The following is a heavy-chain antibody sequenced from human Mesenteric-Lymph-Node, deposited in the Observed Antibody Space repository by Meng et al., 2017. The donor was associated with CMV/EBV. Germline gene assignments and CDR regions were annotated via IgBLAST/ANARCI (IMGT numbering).Heavy chain of an antibody. D-gene: IGHD2-2*01. CDR3: ARGEDVVVPAAIRYYYYYGMDV. Sequence: GSLRLSCAVYGGSFSGYYWSWIRQPPGKGLEWIGEINHSGSTNYNPSLKSRVTISVDTSKNQFSLKLSSVTAADTAVYYCARGEDVVVPAAIRYYYYYGMDVWGQGTTVTVSS. CDR1: GGSFSGYY. V-gene: IGHV4-34*01. CDR2: INHSGST. J-gene: IGHJ6*02.